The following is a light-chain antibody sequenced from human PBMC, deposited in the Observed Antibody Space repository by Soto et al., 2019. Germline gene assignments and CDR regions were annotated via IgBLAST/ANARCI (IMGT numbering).Light chain of an antibody. CDR2: EGS. V-gene: IGLV2-23*01. CDR3: CAYAGSSYVV. CDR1: SSDVGSYNL. J-gene: IGLJ2*01. Sequence: QSALTQPASVSGSPGQSITISCTGTSSDVGSYNLVSWYQQHPGKAPKLMIYEGSKRPSGVSNRFSGSKSGNTASLTISGLQAEDEADYYCCAYAGSSYVVFGGWTKLTVL.